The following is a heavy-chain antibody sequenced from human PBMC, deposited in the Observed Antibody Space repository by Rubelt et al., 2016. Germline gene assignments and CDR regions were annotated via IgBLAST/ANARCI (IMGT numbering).Heavy chain of an antibody. J-gene: IGHJ4*02. V-gene: IGHV3-73*01. Sequence: ESGGGVVQPGRSLRLSCAASGFTFGGYSMSWLRQASGKGLEWVGLIRSKPNSYATAYAASVKGRFTISRDDSQNTAYLQMNSRKTEDTAVYFCTRHSDLAYCGGDCPPRDYWGQGTLVTVSS. D-gene: IGHD2-21*02. CDR2: IRSKPNSYAT. CDR3: TRHSDLAYCGGDCPPRDY. CDR1: GFTFGGYS.